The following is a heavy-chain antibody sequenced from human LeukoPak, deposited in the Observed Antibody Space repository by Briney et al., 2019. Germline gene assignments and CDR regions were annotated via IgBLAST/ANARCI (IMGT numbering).Heavy chain of an antibody. D-gene: IGHD4-17*01. CDR1: GGTFSSYA. Sequence: ASVKVSCKASGGTFSSYAISWVRQAPGQGLEWMGGITPIFGTANYAQKFQGRVTITADESTSTAYMELSSLRSEDTAVYYCGRCLRDYAFYYGMDVWGQGTTVTVSS. J-gene: IGHJ6*02. V-gene: IGHV1-69*13. CDR3: GRCLRDYAFYYGMDV. CDR2: ITPIFGTA.